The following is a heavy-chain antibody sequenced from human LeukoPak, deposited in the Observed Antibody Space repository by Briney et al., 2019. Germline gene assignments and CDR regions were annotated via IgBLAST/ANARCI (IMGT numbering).Heavy chain of an antibody. V-gene: IGHV4-34*01. D-gene: IGHD3-9*01. CDR3: ARDCDILNRGWFDP. CDR1: GGSFSGYY. Sequence: SETLSLTCAVYGGSFSGYYWSWLRQPPGKGLEWIGEINHSGSTNYNPSLKSRVTISVDTSKNQFSLKLSSVTAADTAVYYCARDCDILNRGWFDPWGQGTLVTVSS. CDR2: INHSGST. J-gene: IGHJ5*02.